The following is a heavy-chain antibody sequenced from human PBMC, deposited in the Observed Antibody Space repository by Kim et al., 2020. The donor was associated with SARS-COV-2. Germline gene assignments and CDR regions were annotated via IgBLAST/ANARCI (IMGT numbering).Heavy chain of an antibody. Sequence: YADPVKGRFNISRDNSKNTLYLQMNSLRAEDTAVYYCAKNSGSGSYYIDYWGQGTLVTVSS. J-gene: IGHJ4*02. CDR3: AKNSGSGSYYIDY. V-gene: IGHV3-30*02. D-gene: IGHD3-10*01.